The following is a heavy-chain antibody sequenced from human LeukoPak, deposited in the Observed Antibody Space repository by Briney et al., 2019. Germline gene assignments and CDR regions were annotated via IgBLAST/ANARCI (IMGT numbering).Heavy chain of an antibody. CDR3: AIDVGFITRGFCSSSNCYVDGLQT. J-gene: IGHJ3*01. CDR2: FYDTVST. Sequence: SETLSLTCTVSSGSIPSSYWSWIRQSPGKGLEWIGYFYDTVSTKYNPSLKRRVSISTDTSKNQLSLKLNSVTAADTAVYLCAIDVGFITRGFCSSSNCYVDGLQTWGQGIMVSVSS. CDR1: SGSIPSSY. V-gene: IGHV4-4*08. D-gene: IGHD2-2*01.